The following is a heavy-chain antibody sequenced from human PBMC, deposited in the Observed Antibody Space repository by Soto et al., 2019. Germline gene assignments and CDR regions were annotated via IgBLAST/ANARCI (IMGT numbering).Heavy chain of an antibody. CDR3: ARARKKYYPFDY. CDR1: GGAFSNHA. J-gene: IGHJ4*02. CDR2: IIPIFGTP. V-gene: IGHV1-69*06. Sequence: GASVKGSCKAAGGAFSNHAISWVRQAPGQGLEWMGGIIPIFGTPMYAQEFKGRVTITADKSMSTVYMARNSLRSEDTAGYYCARARKKYYPFDYWGQGTLVTVSS. D-gene: IGHD3-10*01.